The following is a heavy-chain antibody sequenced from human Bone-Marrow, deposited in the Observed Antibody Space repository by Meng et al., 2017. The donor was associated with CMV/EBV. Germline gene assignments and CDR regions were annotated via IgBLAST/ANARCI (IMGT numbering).Heavy chain of an antibody. CDR1: SYY. V-gene: IGHV1-46*01. Sequence: SYYMHWVRQAPGQGLEWMGIINPSGGSTSYAQKFQGRVTMTRDTSTSTVYMELSSLRSEDTAVYYCARDHTSGLVVPAAIGNWYFELWGRGTLVTVSS. CDR2: INPSGGST. CDR3: ARDHTSGLVVPAAIGNWYFEL. J-gene: IGHJ2*01. D-gene: IGHD2-2*02.